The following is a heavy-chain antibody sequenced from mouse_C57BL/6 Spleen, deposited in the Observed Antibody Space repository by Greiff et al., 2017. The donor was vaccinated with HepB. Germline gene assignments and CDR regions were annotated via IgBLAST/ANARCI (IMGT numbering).Heavy chain of an antibody. J-gene: IGHJ2*01. CDR2: IDPSDSYT. V-gene: IGHV1-69*01. Sequence: VKLQQPGAELVMPGASVKLSCKASGYTFTSYWMHWVKQRPGQGLEWIGEIDPSDSYTNYNQKFKGKSTLTVDKSSSTAYMQLSSLTSEDSAVYYCARRASTMVTPFDYWGQGTTLTVSS. D-gene: IGHD2-2*01. CDR3: ARRASTMVTPFDY. CDR1: GYTFTSYW.